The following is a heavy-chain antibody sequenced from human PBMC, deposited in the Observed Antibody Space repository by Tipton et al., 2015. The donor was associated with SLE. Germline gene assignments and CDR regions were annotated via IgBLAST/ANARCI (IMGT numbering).Heavy chain of an antibody. V-gene: IGHV1-8*01. CDR3: ARGIDDYYYGSGGTGF. J-gene: IGHJ4*02. Sequence: QLVQSGVEVKKPGASVRVSCKASGYTFTSYDVIWVRQATGQGLEWMGPVNPNSGSTAYAQKFRGKFTVTRDTSIGTVYMELSSLRSEDTAVYYCARGIDDYYYGSGGTGFWGQGTLVTVSS. D-gene: IGHD3-10*01. CDR1: GYTFTSYD. CDR2: VNPNSGST.